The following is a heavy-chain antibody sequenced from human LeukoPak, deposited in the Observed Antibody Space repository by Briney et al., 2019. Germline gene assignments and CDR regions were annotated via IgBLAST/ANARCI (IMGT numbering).Heavy chain of an antibody. V-gene: IGHV4-34*01. D-gene: IGHD3-3*01. Sequence: SETLSLTCAVYGGSFSGYYWSWIRQPPGKGLEWIGEIKHSGSTNYNPSLKSRVTISVDTSKNQFSLKLSSVTAADTAVYYCARGDWSGYYSYFDYWGQGTLVTVSS. J-gene: IGHJ4*02. CDR1: GGSFSGYY. CDR3: ARGDWSGYYSYFDY. CDR2: IKHSGST.